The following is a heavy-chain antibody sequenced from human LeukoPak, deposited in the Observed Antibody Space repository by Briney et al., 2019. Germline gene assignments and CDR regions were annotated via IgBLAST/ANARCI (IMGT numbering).Heavy chain of an antibody. D-gene: IGHD2-8*01. J-gene: IGHJ4*02. Sequence: PGRSLRLSCAASGFTFSSYAMSWVRQAPGKGLEWVSAISGSGGSTYYADSVKGRFTISRDNSKNTLYLQMNSLRAEDTAVYYCAKAPGSYCTNGVCYWFDYWGQGTLVTVSS. CDR1: GFTFSSYA. V-gene: IGHV3-23*01. CDR2: ISGSGGST. CDR3: AKAPGSYCTNGVCYWFDY.